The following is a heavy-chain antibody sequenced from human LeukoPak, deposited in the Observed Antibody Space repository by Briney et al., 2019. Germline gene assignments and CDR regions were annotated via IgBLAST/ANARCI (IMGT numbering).Heavy chain of an antibody. CDR3: ASTYYDFWSGQVALGNWFDP. J-gene: IGHJ5*02. V-gene: IGHV1-69*01. CDR2: IIPIFGTA. D-gene: IGHD3-3*01. CDR1: GGTFSSYA. Sequence: SVKVSCKASGGTFSSYAISWVRQAPGQGLEWMGGIIPIFGTANYAQKFQGRVTITADESTSTAYMELSSLRSEDTAVYYCASTYYDFWSGQVALGNWFDPWGQGTLVTVSS.